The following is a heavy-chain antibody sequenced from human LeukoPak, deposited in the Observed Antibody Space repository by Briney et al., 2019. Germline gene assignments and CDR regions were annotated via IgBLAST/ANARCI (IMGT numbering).Heavy chain of an antibody. Sequence: SETLSHTCTVSGGSISSSSYYWGWIRQPPGKGREWIGRIYYSGSTYNNPSLKSRVTISVDTSKNQFSLKLSSVTAADTAVYYCARHSGSGWYGEWFDPWSQGTLVTVSS. V-gene: IGHV4-39*01. J-gene: IGHJ5*02. CDR3: ARHSGSGWYGEWFDP. D-gene: IGHD6-19*01. CDR2: IYYSGST. CDR1: GGSISSSSYY.